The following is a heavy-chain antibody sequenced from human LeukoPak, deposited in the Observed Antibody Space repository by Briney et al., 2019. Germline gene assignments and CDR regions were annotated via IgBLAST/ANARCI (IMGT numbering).Heavy chain of an antibody. CDR3: ARGYSSSSYYYYGMDV. CDR2: IGTAGDT. CDR1: GFTFSSYD. J-gene: IGHJ6*02. D-gene: IGHD6-13*01. V-gene: IGHV3-13*01. Sequence: GGSLRLSCAASGFTFSSYDMHWVRQATGKGLEWVSAIGTAGDTYYPGSVKGRFTISRENAKNSLYLQMNSLRAGDTAVYYCARGYSSSSYYYYGMDVWGQGTTVTVSS.